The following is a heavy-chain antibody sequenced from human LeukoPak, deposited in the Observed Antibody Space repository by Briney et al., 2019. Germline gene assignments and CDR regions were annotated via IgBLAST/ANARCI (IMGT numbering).Heavy chain of an antibody. J-gene: IGHJ6*03. CDR1: GGTFSSYA. V-gene: IGHV1-69*13. D-gene: IGHD6-13*01. CDR3: ASGGATSSWYYYYMDV. CDR2: IIPIFGTA. Sequence: SVKVSCKASGGTFSSYAISWVRQAPGQGLEWMGGIIPIFGTANYAQKFQGRVTITADESTSTAYMELSSLRSEDTAVYCCASGGATSSWYYYYMDVWGKGTTVTVSS.